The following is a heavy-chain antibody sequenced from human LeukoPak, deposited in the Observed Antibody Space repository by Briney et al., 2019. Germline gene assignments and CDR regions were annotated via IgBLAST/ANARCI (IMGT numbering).Heavy chain of an antibody. D-gene: IGHD1-26*01. CDR2: ISGSGGST. V-gene: IGHV3-23*01. CDR3: AKEEWELLGDY. Sequence: GGSLRLSCAASGFTFSSYAMSWVRXAXXXXLEXVSAISGSGGSTYYADSVKGRFTISRDNSKNTLYLQMNSLRAEDTAVYYCAKEEWELLGDYRGQGTLVTVSS. J-gene: IGHJ4*02. CDR1: GFTFSSYA.